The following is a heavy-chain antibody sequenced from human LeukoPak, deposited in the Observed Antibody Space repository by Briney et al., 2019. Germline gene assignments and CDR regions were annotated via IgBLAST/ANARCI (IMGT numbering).Heavy chain of an antibody. CDR3: ARPVYDYVWGSYRV. CDR1: GFTFSSYW. V-gene: IGHV3-7*03. J-gene: IGHJ4*02. D-gene: IGHD3-16*02. CDR2: IKQDGSEK. Sequence: GGSLRLSCAASGFTFSSYWMSWVRQAPGKGLEWVANIKQDGSEKYYVDSVKGRFTISRDNAKNSLYLQMNSLRAEDTALYYCARPVYDYVWGSYRVWGQGTLVTVSS.